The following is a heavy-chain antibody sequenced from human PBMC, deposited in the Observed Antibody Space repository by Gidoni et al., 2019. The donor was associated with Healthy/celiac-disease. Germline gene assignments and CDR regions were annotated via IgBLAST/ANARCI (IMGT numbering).Heavy chain of an antibody. D-gene: IGHD3-22*01. V-gene: IGHV4-39*01. CDR3: ASRPYYYDSSGYYPDAFDI. CDR1: GGSISSSSYY. J-gene: IGHJ3*02. CDR2: IYYSGGT. Sequence: QLQLQESGPGLVKPSETLSLTCTVSGGSISSSSYYWGWIRQPPGKGLEWIGIIYYSGGTYYNPSLKSRVTISVDTSKNQFSLKLSSVTAADTAVYYCASRPYYYDSSGYYPDAFDIWGQGTMVTVSS.